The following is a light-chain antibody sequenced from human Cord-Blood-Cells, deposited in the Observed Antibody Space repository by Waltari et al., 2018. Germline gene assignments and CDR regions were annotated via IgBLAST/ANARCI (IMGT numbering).Light chain of an antibody. CDR3: QSADSSGTWV. V-gene: IGLV3-25*03. CDR2: KDS. Sequence: SYELTPPPSASASPGQTARITCSGDALPKQYAYWYQQKPGQAPVLVIYKDSERPSGIPERFSGSSAGTTVTLTIRGVQAEDEADYYCQSADSSGTWVFGGGTKLTVL. CDR1: ALPKQY. J-gene: IGLJ3*02.